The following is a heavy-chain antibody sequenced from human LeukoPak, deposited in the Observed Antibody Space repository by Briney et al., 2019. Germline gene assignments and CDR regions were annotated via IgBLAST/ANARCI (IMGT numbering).Heavy chain of an antibody. J-gene: IGHJ3*02. CDR2: MGPNNGNT. CDR3: ARGRKTGTRVAVDI. Sequence: ASVKVSCKASGYTFTSYGISWVRQAPGQGLEWMGWMGPNNGNTGYAQKFQGRVTMTRNTSISTAYMELSSLRSEDTAVYYCARGRKTGTRVAVDIWGQGTTVTVSS. CDR1: GYTFTSYG. V-gene: IGHV1-8*02.